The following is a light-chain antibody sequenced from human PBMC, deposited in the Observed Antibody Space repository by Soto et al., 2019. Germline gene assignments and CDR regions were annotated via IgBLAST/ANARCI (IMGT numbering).Light chain of an antibody. Sequence: EIVLTQSPGTLSLSPGDRATLSCRASHSINTSFLAWCQQKPGQAPMLLIYAASTMATGIPDRFSGSSSETDLTLTSKRLEPEDYAVYYCKQYASAPFSLGPGTKVDIK. J-gene: IGKJ3*01. CDR3: KQYASAPFS. V-gene: IGKV3-20*01. CDR1: HSINTSF. CDR2: AAS.